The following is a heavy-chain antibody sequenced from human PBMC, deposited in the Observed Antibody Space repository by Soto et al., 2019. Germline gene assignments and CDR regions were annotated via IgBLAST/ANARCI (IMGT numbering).Heavy chain of an antibody. Sequence: QPGGSLRLSCAASGFTFSSYWMHWVLQAPGKGLVWVSRINSDGSSTSYADSVRGRFTVSRDNAKNTLYLQINSLTAEDTAVYYCARGTLTSIDMVDYWGQGTLVTVSS. V-gene: IGHV3-74*01. CDR1: GFTFSSYW. CDR3: ARGTLTSIDMVDY. D-gene: IGHD2-21*01. J-gene: IGHJ4*02. CDR2: INSDGSST.